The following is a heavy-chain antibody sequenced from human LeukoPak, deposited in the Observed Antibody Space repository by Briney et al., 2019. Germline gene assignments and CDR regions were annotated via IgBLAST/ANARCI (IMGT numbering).Heavy chain of an antibody. CDR3: ARALPHRRLMDTTMEQHWFDP. Sequence: ASVKVSCKASGYIFTSYFMHWVRQAPGQGLEWMGLINPSGGSTRYAQKFQGRVTMTRDMSTSTVYMELSSLRSENTAVYYCARALPHRRLMDTTMEQHWFDPWGQGTLVTVSS. V-gene: IGHV1-46*01. CDR2: INPSGGST. J-gene: IGHJ5*02. D-gene: IGHD5-18*01. CDR1: GYIFTSYF.